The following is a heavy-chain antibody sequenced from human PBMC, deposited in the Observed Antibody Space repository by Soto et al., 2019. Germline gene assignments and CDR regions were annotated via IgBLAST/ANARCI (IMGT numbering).Heavy chain of an antibody. CDR1: GFTFSSYG. D-gene: IGHD3-16*02. CDR2: ISYDGSNK. CDR3: AKPDYDYVWGSYRYHPLDY. V-gene: IGHV3-30*18. Sequence: GGSLRLSCATSGFTFSSYGMHWVRQAPGKGLEWVAVISYDGSNKYYADSVKGRFTISRDNSKNTLYLQMNSLGAEDTAVYYCAKPDYDYVWGSYRYHPLDYWGQGTLVTVSS. J-gene: IGHJ4*02.